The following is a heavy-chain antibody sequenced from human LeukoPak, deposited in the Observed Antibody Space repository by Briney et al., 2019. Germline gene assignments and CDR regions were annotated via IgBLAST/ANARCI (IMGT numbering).Heavy chain of an antibody. Sequence: PGGSLRLSCAASGFSVINSYMSWVRQAPGKGLEWVSVIYSGGHTYYADSVKGRFTISRDNSKNTVYLQMNRLRAEDTAVYYCARDRGYDPLTGCSEVLFSDYWGQGALVTVSS. CDR3: ARDRGYDPLTGCSEVLFSDY. J-gene: IGHJ4*02. CDR2: IYSGGHT. D-gene: IGHD3-9*01. V-gene: IGHV3-53*01. CDR1: GFSVINSY.